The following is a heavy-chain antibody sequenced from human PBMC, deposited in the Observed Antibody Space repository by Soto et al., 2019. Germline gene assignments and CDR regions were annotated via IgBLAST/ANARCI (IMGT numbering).Heavy chain of an antibody. Sequence: VQLVESGGGTVQPGRSLRLSCAASGFTFGNFAIHWVRQAPGKGLEWVSVITYEGTHKYYAYSVKGRFTISRDNSRNTLYLQRRSLRAEDTALYYCAKASYGVVGLYFLDYWGQGTLVTVSS. V-gene: IGHV3-30*18. CDR2: ITYEGTHK. J-gene: IGHJ4*02. CDR3: AKASYGVVGLYFLDY. D-gene: IGHD3-16*01. CDR1: GFTFGNFA.